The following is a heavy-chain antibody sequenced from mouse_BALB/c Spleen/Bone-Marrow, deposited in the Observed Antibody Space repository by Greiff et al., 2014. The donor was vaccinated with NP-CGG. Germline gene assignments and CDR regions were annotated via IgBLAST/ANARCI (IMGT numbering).Heavy chain of an antibody. CDR1: GYTFTSYV. CDR2: INPYNDGT. J-gene: IGHJ2*01. Sequence: VHVKQSGPELVKPGASGKMSCKASGYTFTSYVMHWVKQKPGQGLEWIGYINPYNDGTKYNEKFKGKATLTSDKSSSTAYMELSSLTSEDSAVYYCAREGVDYFDYWGQGTTLTVSS. V-gene: IGHV1-14*01. CDR3: AREGVDYFDY.